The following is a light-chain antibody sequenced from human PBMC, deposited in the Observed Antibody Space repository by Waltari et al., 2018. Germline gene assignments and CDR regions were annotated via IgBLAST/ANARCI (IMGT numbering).Light chain of an antibody. CDR1: QAIRID. CDR3: LQHNNYPLT. CDR2: GAS. J-gene: IGKJ4*01. Sequence: DIQMIKSPSSLSASVGDRVTITCRASQAIRIDLGWFQQKPGKAPKRLIHGASRLQSGVPSRFSGSGSGTEFTLTINSLQPEDFATYYCLQHNNYPLTFGGGTKVEI. V-gene: IGKV1-17*01.